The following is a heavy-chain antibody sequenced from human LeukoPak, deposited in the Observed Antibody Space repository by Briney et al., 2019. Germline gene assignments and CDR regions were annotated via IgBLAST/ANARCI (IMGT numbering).Heavy chain of an antibody. D-gene: IGHD5-18*01. V-gene: IGHV4-34*01. CDR1: GGSFSGYY. CDR2: INHSGST. CDR3: ARHVVDTNMPAWMYV. Sequence: SETLSLTCAVYGGSFSGYYWSWIRQPPGKGLEWIGEINHSGSTNYNPSPKSRVTTSVDTPKNQFSLKLSSVTAADTAVYYYARHVVDTNMPAWMYVSGKGTPV. J-gene: IGHJ6*01.